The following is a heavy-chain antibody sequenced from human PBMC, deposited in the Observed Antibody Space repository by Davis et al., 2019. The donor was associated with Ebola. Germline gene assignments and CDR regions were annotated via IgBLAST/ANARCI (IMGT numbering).Heavy chain of an antibody. CDR1: GVSISSDY. D-gene: IGHD6-6*01. J-gene: IGHJ6*03. Sequence: MPSETLSLTCTVSGVSISSDYWSWIRQPPGKGLEWIGYIYYSGSTNYNPSIKSRLTISVDTSKNQFSLKLSSVTAADTAVYYCARDRDSTSPPYYYYYMDVWGQGTLVTVSS. V-gene: IGHV4-59*01. CDR3: ARDRDSTSPPYYYYYMDV. CDR2: IYYSGST.